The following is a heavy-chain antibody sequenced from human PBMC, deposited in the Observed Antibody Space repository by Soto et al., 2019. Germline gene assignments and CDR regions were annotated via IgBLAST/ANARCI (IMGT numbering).Heavy chain of an antibody. Sequence: QVHLVQSGAEVKKPGASVKVSCKTSGYIFTAYYMFWVRQAPGQGLEWMGWINPNNGDTNYAQRFQGRVTMTRDTSSSTAYMALSRLRSDDTAVYYCAAPYGSGLNWFAPWGQGTLVTVSS. V-gene: IGHV1-2*02. CDR2: INPNNGDT. CDR3: AAPYGSGLNWFAP. J-gene: IGHJ5*02. D-gene: IGHD3-10*01. CDR1: GYIFTAYY.